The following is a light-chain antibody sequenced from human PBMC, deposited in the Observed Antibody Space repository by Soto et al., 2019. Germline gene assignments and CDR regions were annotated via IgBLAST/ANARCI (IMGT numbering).Light chain of an antibody. J-gene: IGKJ4*01. CDR2: GAS. CDR1: QRVRSN. CDR3: HQYSDWPLT. Sequence: PGDRAILSCRASQRVRSNLAWYQQKPGQAPRLLIYGASTGATDIPARFSGSGSETEFTLTINSLQSDDFAVYYCHQYSDWPLTFGGGTKV. V-gene: IGKV3-15*01.